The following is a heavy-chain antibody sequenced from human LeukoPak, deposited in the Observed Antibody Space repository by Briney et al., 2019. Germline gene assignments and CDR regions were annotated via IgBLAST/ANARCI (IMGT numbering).Heavy chain of an antibody. CDR2: IYYSGST. CDR3: ARGAVVTLDFDY. J-gene: IGHJ4*02. D-gene: IGHD4-23*01. CDR1: GGSISSYY. V-gene: IGHV4-59*06. Sequence: SETLSLTCTVSGGSISSYYWSWIRQHPGKGLEWIGYIYYSGSTHYNPSLKSRVTISVDTSKNQFSLKLSSVTAADTAVYYCARGAVVTLDFDYWGQGTLVTVSS.